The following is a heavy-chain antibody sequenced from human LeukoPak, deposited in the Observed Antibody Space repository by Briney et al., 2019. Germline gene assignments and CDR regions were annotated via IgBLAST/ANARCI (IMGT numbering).Heavy chain of an antibody. CDR1: GFTFSSYW. Sequence: GGSLRLSCAASGFTFSSYWMSWVRQAPGKGLEWVSSISSSSSYIYYADSVKGRFTISRDNSKNTLYLQMNSLRAEDTAVYYCAKEDLGAPLFDYWGQGTLVTVSS. CDR3: AKEDLGAPLFDY. V-gene: IGHV3-21*04. D-gene: IGHD1-26*01. J-gene: IGHJ4*02. CDR2: ISSSSSYI.